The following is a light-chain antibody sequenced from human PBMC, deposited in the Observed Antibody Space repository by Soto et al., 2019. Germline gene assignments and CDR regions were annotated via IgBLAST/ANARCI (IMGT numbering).Light chain of an antibody. Sequence: QSALTQPASVSGSPGQSITVSCTGTNTDVGGYNYVSWYQHRPGKAPGLMIYEVSNRLSGVSNHFSCYNSGNTASLTISGLQSEDEADYYCNSYTPTSALVFGSGT. CDR1: NTDVGGYNY. CDR2: EVS. CDR3: NSYTPTSALV. V-gene: IGLV2-14*01. J-gene: IGLJ6*01.